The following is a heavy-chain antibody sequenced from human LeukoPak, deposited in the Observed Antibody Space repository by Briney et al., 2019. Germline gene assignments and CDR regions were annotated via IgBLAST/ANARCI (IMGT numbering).Heavy chain of an antibody. D-gene: IGHD6-13*01. CDR1: GFSFSTYA. CDR2: ISDSGANT. CDR3: AKGGRSFYYSFEF. J-gene: IGHJ4*02. Sequence: GGSQRLSCAPSGFSFSTYAMRCARQAPGGGRECLSGISDSGANTYYADYVRVRFTISRDNSKNTLYLQMNSLRAEDTAVYYCAKGGRSFYYSFEFWGQGTLVTVSS. V-gene: IGHV3-23*01.